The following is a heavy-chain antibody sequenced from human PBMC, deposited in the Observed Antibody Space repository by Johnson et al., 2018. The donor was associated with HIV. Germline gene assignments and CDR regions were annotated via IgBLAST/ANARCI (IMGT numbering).Heavy chain of an antibody. CDR2: IFSVGDV. V-gene: IGHV3-66*01. J-gene: IGHJ3*02. Sequence: VQLVESGGGLVKPGGSLRLSCAASGITVGTNYMSWVRQAPGKGLEWVSVIFSVGDVYYADSVKGRFTISRDNAKNSVYVQMNSLRAEDTAVYYCARSVVVTAQSGIYAFDIWGQGTVVTVSS. CDR1: GITVGTNY. D-gene: IGHD2-21*02. CDR3: ARSVVVTAQSGIYAFDI.